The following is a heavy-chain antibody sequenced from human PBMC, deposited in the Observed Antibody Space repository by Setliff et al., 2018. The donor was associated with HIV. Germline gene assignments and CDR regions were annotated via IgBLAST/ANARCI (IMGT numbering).Heavy chain of an antibody. J-gene: IGHJ5*02. V-gene: IGHV1-8*02. Sequence: ASVKVSCKASGYTFTNYDINWVRQAPGQRLEWMGWMNPNSGNTGYAQKFQGRVTMTRNTSIRTAYMELSSLRSEDTAVYYCARGHLDYNFWDEVLGNWFDPWGQGTLVTVSS. CDR1: GYTFTNYD. CDR2: MNPNSGNT. D-gene: IGHD3-3*01. CDR3: ARGHLDYNFWDEVLGNWFDP.